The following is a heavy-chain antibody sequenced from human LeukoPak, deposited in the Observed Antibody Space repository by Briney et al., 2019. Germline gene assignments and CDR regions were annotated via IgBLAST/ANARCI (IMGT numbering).Heavy chain of an antibody. CDR2: IYYSGST. D-gene: IGHD3-9*01. CDR3: ARADVLRYFDWLDSGYYFDY. J-gene: IGHJ4*02. V-gene: IGHV4-59*01. CDR1: GVSISSYY. Sequence: PSETLSLTCTVSGVSISSYYWSWIRQPPGKGLEWIGYIYYSGSTIYNPSLKSRVTISVDTSKNQFSLKLSSVTAADTAVYYCARADVLRYFDWLDSGYYFDYWGQGTLVTVSS.